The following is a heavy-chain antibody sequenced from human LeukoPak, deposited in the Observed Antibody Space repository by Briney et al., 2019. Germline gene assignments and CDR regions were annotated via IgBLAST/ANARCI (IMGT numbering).Heavy chain of an antibody. Sequence: EASVKASCKASGYTFTGYYMHWVRQAPGHGLEWMGWINPDSGGTNYAQRFQGRVTMTEDTSTDTAYMELSSLRSEDTAVYYCATDRQVSRNEYGDYLFFAASYWGQGTLVTVSS. CDR3: ATDRQVSRNEYGDYLFFAASY. V-gene: IGHV1-2*02. D-gene: IGHD4-17*01. J-gene: IGHJ4*02. CDR1: GYTFTGYY. CDR2: INPDSGGT.